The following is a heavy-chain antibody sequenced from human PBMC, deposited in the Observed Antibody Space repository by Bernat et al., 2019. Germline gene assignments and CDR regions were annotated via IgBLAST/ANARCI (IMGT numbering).Heavy chain of an antibody. D-gene: IGHD3-22*01. CDR1: GFTFSSYA. J-gene: IGHJ4*02. CDR2: IYSGGST. Sequence: QVQLVESGGGVVQPGRSLRLSCAASGFTFSSYAMHWVRQAPGKGLEWVSVIYSGGSTYYADSVKDRFTISRDNSKNTLYLQMNSLRAEDTAVYYCAAGTYYYDSSGFSEPSLDYWGQGTLVTVSS. CDR3: AAGTYYYDSSGFSEPSLDY. V-gene: IGHV3-NL1*01.